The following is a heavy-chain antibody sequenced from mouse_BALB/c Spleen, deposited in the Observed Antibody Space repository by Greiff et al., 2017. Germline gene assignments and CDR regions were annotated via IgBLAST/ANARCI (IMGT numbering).Heavy chain of an antibody. D-gene: IGHD1-1*01. V-gene: IGHV3-8*02. CDR1: GDSITSGY. CDR2: ISYSGST. CDR3: ARALLLQNFWFAY. J-gene: IGHJ3*01. Sequence: EVKLQESGPSLVKPSQTLSLTCSVTGDSITSGYWNWIRKFPGNKLEYMGYISYSGSTYYNPSLKSRISITRDTSKNQYYLQLNSVTTEDTATYYCARALLLQNFWFAYWGQGTLVTVSA.